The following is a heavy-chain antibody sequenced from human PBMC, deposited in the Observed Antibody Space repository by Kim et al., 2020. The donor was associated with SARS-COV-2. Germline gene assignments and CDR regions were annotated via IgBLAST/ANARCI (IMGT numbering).Heavy chain of an antibody. CDR2: IIPFFCTA. CDR1: GGTFSSYS. J-gene: IGHJ6*02. CDR3: ARGDPAIGSGSNYGMDV. Sequence: SVKVSCKASGGTFSSYSISWVRQAPGQGLEWMGGIIPFFCTANYAQKFQGRVTITADESTTTAYMEVSSLRYEDTAVYYCARGDPAIGSGSNYGMDVWGQGTTVTVSS. V-gene: IGHV1-69*13. D-gene: IGHD3-10*01.